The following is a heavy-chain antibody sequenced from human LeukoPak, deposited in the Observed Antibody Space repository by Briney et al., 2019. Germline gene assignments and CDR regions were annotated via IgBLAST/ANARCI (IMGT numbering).Heavy chain of an antibody. CDR1: GFTFGSYE. Sequence: PGGSLRLSCAASGFTFGSYEMNWVRQAPGKGLEWVSSISSSSSYIYYADSVKGRFTISRDNAKNSLYLQMNSLRAEDTAVYYCASLTPSIDSSSSLVDYWGQGTLVTVSS. CDR2: ISSSSSYI. D-gene: IGHD6-6*01. CDR3: ASLTPSIDSSSSLVDY. V-gene: IGHV3-21*01. J-gene: IGHJ4*02.